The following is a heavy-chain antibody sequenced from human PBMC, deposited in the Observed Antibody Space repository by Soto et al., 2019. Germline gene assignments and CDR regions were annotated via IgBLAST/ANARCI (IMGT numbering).Heavy chain of an antibody. CDR1: GGSISSSSYY. Sequence: QLQLQESGPGLVKPSETLSLTCTVSGGSISSSSYYWGWIRQPPGKGLEWIGSIYYSVSTYYNPSRKRLVTIPVDTSKNPFSLKLRSVTAEDTSVYYCARLGGVVRRQQLVPFDYWGQGALVTVSS. V-gene: IGHV4-39*01. D-gene: IGHD6-13*01. J-gene: IGHJ4*02. CDR2: IYYSVST. CDR3: ARLGGVVRRQQLVPFDY.